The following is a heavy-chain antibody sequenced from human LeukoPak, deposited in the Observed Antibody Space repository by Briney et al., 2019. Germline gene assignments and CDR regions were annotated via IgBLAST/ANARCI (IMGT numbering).Heavy chain of an antibody. CDR2: INPNSGGT. Sequence: ASVKVSCKASGYTFTGYYMHWVRQAPGHGLEWMGWINPNSGGTNYAQKFQGRVSMTRDTSISTAYMELSRLRSDDTAVYYCARADLLTGYYILDFWGQGTLVTVSS. D-gene: IGHD3-9*01. V-gene: IGHV1-2*02. CDR1: GYTFTGYY. CDR3: ARADLLTGYYILDF. J-gene: IGHJ4*02.